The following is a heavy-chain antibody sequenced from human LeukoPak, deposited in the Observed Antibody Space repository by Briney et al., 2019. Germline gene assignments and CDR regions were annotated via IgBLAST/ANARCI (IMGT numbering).Heavy chain of an antibody. D-gene: IGHD3-22*01. CDR2: ITPDGDGS. CDR1: GFTFSSLW. Sequence: GGSLRLSCAASGFTFSSLWMHWVRQVPGKGLEWVSRITPDGDGSTYAASVQGRFTISRDNAKDTVYLQMSNLRAEDTALYYCARDSNNYDSHLGQGTLVTVSS. V-gene: IGHV3-74*01. J-gene: IGHJ4*02. CDR3: ARDSNNYDSH.